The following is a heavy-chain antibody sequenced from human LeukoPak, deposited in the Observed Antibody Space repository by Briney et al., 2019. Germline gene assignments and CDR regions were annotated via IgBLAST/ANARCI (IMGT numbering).Heavy chain of an antibody. CDR2: IYPNDSDT. V-gene: IGHV5-51*01. Sequence: GESLKISCKGSGYNFTHYWIAWVRQVPGKGLELMGIIYPNDSDTRYGPSFQGHVSISADKSINTAYLKWSSLKASDTAMYFCARPNITYYYDSSGYDGFDVWGQGTMVTVSS. J-gene: IGHJ3*01. CDR3: ARPNITYYYDSSGYDGFDV. CDR1: GYNFTHYW. D-gene: IGHD3-22*01.